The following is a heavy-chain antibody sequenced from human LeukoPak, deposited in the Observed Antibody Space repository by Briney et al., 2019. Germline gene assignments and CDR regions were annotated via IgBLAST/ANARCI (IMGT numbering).Heavy chain of an antibody. D-gene: IGHD7-27*01. CDR1: GFTVGSSF. V-gene: IGHV3-53*01. Sequence: PGGSLRLSCAASGFTVGSSFMTWVRQAPGKGLEWVSVIFSDGTTYYTGSVKGRFSISRDNSKNTLYLQLNSLRVEDTAVYYCAKTGGPWDWGQGTLVTVSS. CDR2: IFSDGTT. J-gene: IGHJ4*02. CDR3: AKTGGPWD.